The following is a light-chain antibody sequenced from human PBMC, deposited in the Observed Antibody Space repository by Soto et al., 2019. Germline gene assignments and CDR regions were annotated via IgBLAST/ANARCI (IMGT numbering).Light chain of an antibody. CDR3: QKYNSAPLP. Sequence: DVQMTQSPSSLSASVGDRVTITCRASQGIAPYLACFQQKPGKVPRLLLYATSTLQSGVPSRFSGSGSGTDFTLPISSLQPEDVAPYYCQKYNSAPLPFGGGTKVEIK. J-gene: IGKJ4*01. V-gene: IGKV1-27*01. CDR1: QGIAPY. CDR2: ATS.